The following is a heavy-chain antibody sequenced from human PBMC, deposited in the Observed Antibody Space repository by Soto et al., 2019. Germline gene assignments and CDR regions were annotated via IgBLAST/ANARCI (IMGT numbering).Heavy chain of an antibody. CDR3: ARASGRDAYNYEYFDL. J-gene: IGHJ2*01. V-gene: IGHV4-4*02. Sequence: QVQLQESGPGLVKPSGTLSLTCAVSGGSISSSNWWSWVRQPPGKGLEWIGEIYHSGSTNYNPSLQRRVTISVAKSKNQFSLKLTVTAADTAVYYCARASGRDAYNYEYFDLWGRGTLVTVSS. D-gene: IGHD5-12*01. CDR2: IYHSGST. CDR1: GGSISSSNW.